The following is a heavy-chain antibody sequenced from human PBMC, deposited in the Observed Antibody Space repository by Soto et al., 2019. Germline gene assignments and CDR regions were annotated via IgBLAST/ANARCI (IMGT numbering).Heavy chain of an antibody. D-gene: IGHD3-16*02. V-gene: IGHV3-30*18. CDR2: ISYDGSNK. CDR1: GFTFSNYG. Sequence: GGSLRLSCAASGFTFSNYGVLWVRQAPGKGLEWVAVISYDGSNKYYADSVKGRFTISRDNSKNTLYLQMNSLRAEDTAVYYCAKVRVWGSYRYPLDYWGQGTLVTVSS. CDR3: AKVRVWGSYRYPLDY. J-gene: IGHJ4*02.